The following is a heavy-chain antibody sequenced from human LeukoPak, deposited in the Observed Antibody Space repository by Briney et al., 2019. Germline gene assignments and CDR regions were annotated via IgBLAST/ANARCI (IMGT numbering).Heavy chain of an antibody. CDR1: GYTFTSYD. V-gene: IGHV1-8*03. J-gene: IGHJ3*02. Sequence: ASVKVSCKASGYTFTSYDINWVRQATGQGLEWMGWMNPNSGNTGYAQKFQGRVTITRNTSISTAYMELSSLRAEDTAVYYCAKGRGWYGDYEGAFDIWGQGTMVTVSS. CDR2: MNPNSGNT. CDR3: AKGRGWYGDYEGAFDI. D-gene: IGHD4-17*01.